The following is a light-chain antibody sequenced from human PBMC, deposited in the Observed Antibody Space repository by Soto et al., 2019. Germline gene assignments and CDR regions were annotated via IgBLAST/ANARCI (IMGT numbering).Light chain of an antibody. CDR1: SSDVGGYVY. CDR3: WSYGGSYTSEV. Sequence: QSALTQPLSLSGSPGQPVTISCTGISSDVGGYVYVSWYQQHPGKAPHLIIYDVNKRPSGVPHRFSGSKSGNTASLTISGLQEEDEADYYCWSYGGSYTSEVFGGGTKRTVL. J-gene: IGLJ2*01. V-gene: IGLV2-11*01. CDR2: DVN.